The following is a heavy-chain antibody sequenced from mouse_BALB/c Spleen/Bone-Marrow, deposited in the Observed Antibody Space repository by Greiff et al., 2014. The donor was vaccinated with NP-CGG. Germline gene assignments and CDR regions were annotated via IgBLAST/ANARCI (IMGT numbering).Heavy chain of an antibody. Sequence: EVKVVESGGGLVKPGGSLKLSCAASGFTFSSYAMSWVRQTPEKRLEWVASISSGGSTYYPDGVKGRFTISRDNARNILYLQMSSLRSEDTAMYYCARGNGFEGFAYWGQGTLVTVSA. CDR2: ISSGGST. CDR3: ARGNGFEGFAY. CDR1: GFTFSSYA. D-gene: IGHD1-2*01. J-gene: IGHJ3*01. V-gene: IGHV5-6-5*01.